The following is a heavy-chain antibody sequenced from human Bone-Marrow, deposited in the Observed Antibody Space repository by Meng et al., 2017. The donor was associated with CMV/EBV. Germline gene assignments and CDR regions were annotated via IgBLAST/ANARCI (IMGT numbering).Heavy chain of an antibody. Sequence: GESLKISCAASGFTVSSNYMSWVRQAPGKGLEWVSVIYSGGSTYYADSVKGRFTISRDNSKNTLYLQMNSLRAEDTAVYYCARVRWLQPDYWGQGTVVTVSS. CDR2: IYSGGST. J-gene: IGHJ4*02. CDR3: ARVRWLQPDY. D-gene: IGHD5-24*01. CDR1: GFTVSSNY. V-gene: IGHV3-66*02.